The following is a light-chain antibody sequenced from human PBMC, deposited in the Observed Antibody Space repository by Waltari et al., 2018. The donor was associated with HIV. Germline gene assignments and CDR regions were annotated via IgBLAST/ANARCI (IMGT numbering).Light chain of an antibody. CDR3: QQYNNWPPYT. J-gene: IGKJ2*01. Sequence: EIVMTQSPATLSVSPGERAPPSCRASQSVSSNLAWYQQKPGQAPRLLIYGASTRATGIPARFSGSGSGTEFTLTISSLQSEDFAVYYCQQYNNWPPYTFGQGTKLEIK. V-gene: IGKV3-15*01. CDR1: QSVSSN. CDR2: GAS.